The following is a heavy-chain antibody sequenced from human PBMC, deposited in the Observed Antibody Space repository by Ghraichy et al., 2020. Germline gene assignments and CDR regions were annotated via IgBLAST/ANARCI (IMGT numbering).Heavy chain of an antibody. CDR1: GFTVSSNY. Sequence: GGSLRLSCAASGFTVSSNYMSWVRQAPGKGLEWVSVIYSGGSTYYADSVKGRFTISRDNSKNTLYLQMNSLRAEDTAVYYCATSIVGATTLYYYYGMDVWGQGTTVTVSS. J-gene: IGHJ6*02. V-gene: IGHV3-53*01. D-gene: IGHD1-26*01. CDR2: IYSGGST. CDR3: ATSIVGATTLYYYYGMDV.